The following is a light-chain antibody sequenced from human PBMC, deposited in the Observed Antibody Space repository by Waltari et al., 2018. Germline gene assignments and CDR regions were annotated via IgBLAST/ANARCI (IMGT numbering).Light chain of an antibody. CDR1: QGISRW. J-gene: IGKJ1*01. Sequence: DIELTQSPSTLFASVGDRVTITCRASQGISRWLAWYQQIPGKAPKLVMFKASISESWVPSRFSGSGSGTEFTLTISGLQPDDFAIYYCQHYNNYWGTFGQGTKVEIK. V-gene: IGKV1-5*03. CDR2: KAS. CDR3: QHYNNYWGT.